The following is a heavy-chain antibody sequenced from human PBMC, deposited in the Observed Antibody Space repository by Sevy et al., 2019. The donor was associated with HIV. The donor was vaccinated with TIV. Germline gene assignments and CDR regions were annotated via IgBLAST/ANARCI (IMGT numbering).Heavy chain of an antibody. CDR2: IKQDGSEK. J-gene: IGHJ4*02. Sequence: GGSLRLSCAASGCTFSSYWMSWVRQAPGKGLEWVANIKQDGSEKYYVDSVKGRFTISRDNAKNSLYLQMNSLRAEDTAVYYCARVPSSWYGDYFDYWGQGTLVTVSS. CDR1: GCTFSSYW. D-gene: IGHD6-13*01. CDR3: ARVPSSWYGDYFDY. V-gene: IGHV3-7*01.